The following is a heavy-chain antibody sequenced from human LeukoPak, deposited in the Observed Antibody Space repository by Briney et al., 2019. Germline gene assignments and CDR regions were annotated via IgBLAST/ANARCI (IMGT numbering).Heavy chain of an antibody. J-gene: IGHJ4*02. V-gene: IGHV1-2*02. CDR1: EYSFTNYW. Sequence: GESLKISCKGSEYSFTNYWIGWVRQAPGQGLEWMGWINPNSGGTNYTQKFQGRVTMTRDTSISTAYLELNRLTSDDTAVYYCARVLARYGNLDYWGQGILVTVSS. CDR3: ARVLARYGNLDY. CDR2: INPNSGGT. D-gene: IGHD1-14*01.